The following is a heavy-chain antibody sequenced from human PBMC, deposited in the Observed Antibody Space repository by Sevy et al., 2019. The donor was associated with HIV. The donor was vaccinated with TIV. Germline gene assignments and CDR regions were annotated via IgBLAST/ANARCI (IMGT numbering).Heavy chain of an antibody. V-gene: IGHV3-21*01. J-gene: IGHJ3*02. Sequence: GGSLRLSGAASGFTFISFTMNWVRQAPGKGLEWVSSISNSPSYIYYADSVKGRFTISRDNAKNALYLQMDSLRVEDAAVYYCARRGGLTDEGFDIWGQGTMVTVSS. CDR3: ARRGGLTDEGFDI. CDR2: ISNSPSYI. CDR1: GFTFISFT. D-gene: IGHD3-16*01.